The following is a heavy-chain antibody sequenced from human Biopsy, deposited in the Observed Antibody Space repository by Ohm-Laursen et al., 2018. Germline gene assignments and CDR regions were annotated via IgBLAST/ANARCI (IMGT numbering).Heavy chain of an antibody. CDR3: ARQVDFWSGYVDY. CDR2: IYYSGNT. J-gene: IGHJ4*02. CDR1: GGSISDSTYH. Sequence: GTLSLTCTVSGGSISDSTYHWGWIRQPPGKGLEWIGYIYYSGNTDYSPSLKSRVTISVDTSNNQFSLKLRFVTAADTAVYYCARQVDFWSGYVDYWGQGTLVAVSS. D-gene: IGHD3-3*01. V-gene: IGHV4-39*01.